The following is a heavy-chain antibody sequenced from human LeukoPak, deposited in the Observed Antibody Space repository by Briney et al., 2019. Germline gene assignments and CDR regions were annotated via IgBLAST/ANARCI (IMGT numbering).Heavy chain of an antibody. CDR1: GYTLTSYY. V-gene: IGHV1-46*01. Sequence: ASVKVSCKASGYTLTSYYMHWVRQAPGQGLEWMGIINPSGGSTSYAQKFQGRVTMTRDTSTSTVYMELSSLRSEDTAVYYCARADFLPDYYYYGMDVWGQGTTVTVSS. J-gene: IGHJ6*02. CDR3: ARADFLPDYYYYGMDV. CDR2: INPSGGST. D-gene: IGHD3-3*01.